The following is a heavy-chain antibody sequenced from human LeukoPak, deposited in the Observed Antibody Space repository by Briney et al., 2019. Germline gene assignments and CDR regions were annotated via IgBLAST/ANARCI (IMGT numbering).Heavy chain of an antibody. CDR3: ARVDTVNYYYYMDV. CDR1: GYTFTGYY. V-gene: IGHV1-2*02. Sequence: ASVKVSCKASGYTFTGYYMHWVRQAPGQGLEWMGWINPNSGGTYYAQKFQGRVTMTRDTSISTAYMELSRLRSDDTAVYYCARVDTVNYYYYMDVWGKGTPVTVSS. D-gene: IGHD4-17*01. CDR2: INPNSGGT. J-gene: IGHJ6*03.